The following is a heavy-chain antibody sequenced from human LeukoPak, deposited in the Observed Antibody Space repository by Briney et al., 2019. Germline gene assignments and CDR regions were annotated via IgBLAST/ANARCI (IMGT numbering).Heavy chain of an antibody. CDR3: ARAFYPGYYSYMAV. J-gene: IGHJ6*03. V-gene: IGHV4-59*01. Sequence: SETLSLTCTVPGGSISSYYWSWIRQPAGKGLEWIGYIYYSGSTNYNPSLKSRVTISVDTSKNQFSLKLSSVTAADTAVYYCARAFYPGYYSYMAVWGKGTTVTVSS. CDR1: GGSISSYY. CDR2: IYYSGST. D-gene: IGHD3-3*02.